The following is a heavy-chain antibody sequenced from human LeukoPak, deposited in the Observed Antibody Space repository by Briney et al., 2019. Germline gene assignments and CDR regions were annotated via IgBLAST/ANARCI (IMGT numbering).Heavy chain of an antibody. J-gene: IGHJ6*02. Sequence: SETLSLTCTVSGGSISSYYWSWIRQPPGKGLEWIGYIYYSGSTNHNPSLKSRVTMSVDTSKNQFSLKLSSVTAADTAVYYCAGTAYDILTGVYYYYYGMDVWGQGTTVTVSS. CDR3: AGTAYDILTGVYYYYYGMDV. D-gene: IGHD3-9*01. CDR2: IYYSGST. CDR1: GGSISSYY. V-gene: IGHV4-59*12.